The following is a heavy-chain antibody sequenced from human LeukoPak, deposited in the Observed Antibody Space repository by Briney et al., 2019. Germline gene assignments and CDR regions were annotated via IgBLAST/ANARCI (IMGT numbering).Heavy chain of an antibody. CDR3: ARGEQLVPYYFDY. D-gene: IGHD6-6*01. V-gene: IGHV4-61*01. CDR1: GYSISSGYY. Sequence: SETLSLTCTVSGYSISSGYYWGWIRQPPGKGLEWIGYIYYSGTTKYNPSLKSRVTISVDTSKDQFSLKLSSVTAADTAIYYCARGEQLVPYYFDYWGQGTLVTVSS. CDR2: IYYSGTT. J-gene: IGHJ4*02.